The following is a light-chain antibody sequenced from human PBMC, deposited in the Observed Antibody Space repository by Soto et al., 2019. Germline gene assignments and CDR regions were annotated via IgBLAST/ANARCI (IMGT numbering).Light chain of an antibody. Sequence: DIQLTRSPSSLSASVGDRVTITCRASQSIDTFLNWYQHKPGKAPKLLIYDASSLQSGVPSRFSGSGSGRDFSLTVTRLQPEDFATYYCQQSYSSSGSIFGQGTKVEIK. J-gene: IGKJ2*02. V-gene: IGKV1-39*01. CDR2: DAS. CDR1: QSIDTF. CDR3: QQSYSSSGSI.